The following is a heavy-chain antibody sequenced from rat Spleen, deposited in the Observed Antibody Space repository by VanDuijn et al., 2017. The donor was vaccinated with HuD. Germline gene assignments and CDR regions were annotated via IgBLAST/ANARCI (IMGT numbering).Heavy chain of an antibody. Sequence: EVQLVESGGGLVQPGRSLKLSCVASGFTFNNYWMTWIRQAPGKGLEWVASITNTGGSTYYPDSVKGRFTISRDNAKSTLYLQMNSLRSEDTATYYCTRVIGLIFNYGSYYFDYWGQGVMVTVSS. D-gene: IGHD1-3*01. J-gene: IGHJ2*01. CDR2: ITNTGGST. V-gene: IGHV5-31*01. CDR3: TRVIGLIFNYGSYYFDY. CDR1: GFTFNNYW.